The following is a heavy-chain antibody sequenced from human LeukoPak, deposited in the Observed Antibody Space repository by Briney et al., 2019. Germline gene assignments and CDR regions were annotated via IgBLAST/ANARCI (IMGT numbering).Heavy chain of an antibody. CDR1: GFTFSSYA. D-gene: IGHD6-19*01. CDR2: ISGSGGST. J-gene: IGHJ4*02. CDR3: ARGASLYSSDWYYPY. V-gene: IGHV3-23*01. Sequence: GGSLRLSCAASGFTFSSYAMSWVRQAPGKGLEWVSAISGSGGSTYYADSVKGRFTISRDNSKSTLYLQMNSLKAEDTAVYYCARGASLYSSDWYYPYWGQGTLVTVSS.